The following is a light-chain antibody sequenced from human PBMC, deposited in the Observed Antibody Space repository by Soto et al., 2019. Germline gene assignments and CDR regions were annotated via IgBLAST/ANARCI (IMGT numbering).Light chain of an antibody. Sequence: EIVLTQSPATLSLSPGERATLCCRSSQSVSSYLAWYQQKPGQAPRLLIYDASNRATGIPARFSGSGSGTDFTLTISSLEPEDFAVYYCQQRSSWPPITFGQGTRLEI. CDR3: QQRSSWPPIT. CDR2: DAS. J-gene: IGKJ5*01. CDR1: QSVSSY. V-gene: IGKV3-11*01.